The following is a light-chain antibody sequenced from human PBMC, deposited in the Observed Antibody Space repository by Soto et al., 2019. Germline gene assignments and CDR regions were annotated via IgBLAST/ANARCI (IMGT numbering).Light chain of an antibody. J-gene: IGKJ4*01. CDR3: QQTYSDIS. V-gene: IGKV1-39*01. CDR1: RTINTY. CDR2: GAS. Sequence: DVRMTQSPSSLSGSVGDTITITCGASRTINTYLNWFQQKPGEPPRLLIYGASTLHDGVPSRFSGSGSGADFTLTISGLQPEDFASYHCQQTYSDISFGGGTKV.